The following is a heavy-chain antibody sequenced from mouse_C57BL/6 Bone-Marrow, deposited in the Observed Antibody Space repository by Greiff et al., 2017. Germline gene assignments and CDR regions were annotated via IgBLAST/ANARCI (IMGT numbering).Heavy chain of an antibody. D-gene: IGHD2-4*01. CDR1: GYTFTSYW. CDR2: IHPNSGST. CDR3: ARIDYEAWFAY. J-gene: IGHJ3*01. Sequence: QVQLKQPGAELVKPGASVKLSCKASGYTFTSYWMHWVKQRPGQGLEWIGMIHPNSGSTNYNEKFKSKATLTVDKSSSTAYMQLSSLTSADSAVDYCARIDYEAWFAYWGQGTLVTVSA. V-gene: IGHV1-64*01.